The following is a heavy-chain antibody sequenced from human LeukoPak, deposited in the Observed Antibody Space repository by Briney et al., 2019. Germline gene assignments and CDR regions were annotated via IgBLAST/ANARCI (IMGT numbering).Heavy chain of an antibody. Sequence: GGSLRLSCAASGFTFSSYGMHWVRQAPGKGLEWVAVISYDGSNKYYADSVKGRFTISRDNSKNTLYLQMNSLRAEDTAVYYCAKLAGSSTFDYWGQGTLVTVSS. V-gene: IGHV3-30*18. D-gene: IGHD6-13*01. CDR2: ISYDGSNK. J-gene: IGHJ4*02. CDR1: GFTFSSYG. CDR3: AKLAGSSTFDY.